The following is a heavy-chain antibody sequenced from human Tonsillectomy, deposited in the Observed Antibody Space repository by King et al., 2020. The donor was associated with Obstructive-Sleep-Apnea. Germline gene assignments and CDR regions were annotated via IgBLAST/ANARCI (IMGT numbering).Heavy chain of an antibody. Sequence: QLVQSGAEVKKPGESLKISCTASGYSFTNYWIGWVRQMPGKGLEWMGIIYPGDSDTRYSPSFQAQVTISADKSMNTAYLKWSRLQASDTAMYYCTTRGITSGHWDYWGQGTLVTVSS. D-gene: IGHD6-19*01. CDR3: TTRGITSGHWDY. CDR2: IYPGDSDT. V-gene: IGHV5-51*01. J-gene: IGHJ4*02. CDR1: GYSFTNYW.